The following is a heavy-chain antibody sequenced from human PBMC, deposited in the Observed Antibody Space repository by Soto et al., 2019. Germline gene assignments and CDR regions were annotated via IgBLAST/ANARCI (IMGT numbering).Heavy chain of an antibody. J-gene: IGHJ3*02. CDR1: GGSISSYY. D-gene: IGHD1-1*01. Sequence: QVQLQESGPGLVKPSETLSLTCTVSGGSISSYYWSWIRQPPGKGLEWIGYIYYSGSTNYNPSLKSRVTLSVDTSKNQFSLKLSSVTAADTAMYYCAREGTGDAFDIWGQGTMVTVSS. V-gene: IGHV4-59*01. CDR3: AREGTGDAFDI. CDR2: IYYSGST.